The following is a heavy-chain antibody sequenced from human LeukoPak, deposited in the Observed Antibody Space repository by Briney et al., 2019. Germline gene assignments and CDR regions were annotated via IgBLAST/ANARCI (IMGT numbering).Heavy chain of an antibody. J-gene: IGHJ4*02. V-gene: IGHV3-30*18. Sequence: PGGSLRLSCAASGFTFSSYGMHWVRQAPGKGLEWVAVISYDGSNKYYADSVKGRFTISRDNSKNTLYLQMNSLRAEDAAVYYCAKDYARLPPRLYGSGSYFSSWGQGTLVTVSS. CDR1: GFTFSSYG. D-gene: IGHD3-10*01. CDR3: AKDYARLPPRLYGSGSYFSS. CDR2: ISYDGSNK.